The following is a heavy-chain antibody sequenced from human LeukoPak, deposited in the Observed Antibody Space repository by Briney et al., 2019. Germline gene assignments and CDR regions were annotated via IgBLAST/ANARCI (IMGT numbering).Heavy chain of an antibody. CDR2: IHYSGST. V-gene: IGHV4-59*01. CDR3: ASNYYDSSGYFAPAFDI. J-gene: IGHJ3*02. D-gene: IGHD3-22*01. CDR1: GGSMSSDY. Sequence: PSETLSLTCTVSGGSMSSDYWSWIRQPPGKGLEWIGYIHYSGSTDYNPSLNSRVTMSVDTSKNQFSLNLTSVTAEDTAVYYCASNYYDSSGYFAPAFDIWGQGTMVTVSS.